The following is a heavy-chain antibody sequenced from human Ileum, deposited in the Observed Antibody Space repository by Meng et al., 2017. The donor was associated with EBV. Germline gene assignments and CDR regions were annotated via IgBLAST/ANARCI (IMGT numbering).Heavy chain of an antibody. CDR1: GGSFSGYS. CDR2: INHSGST. CDR3: ARGHDYGDYASDY. Sequence: QGELRQWGAGLFNPSEPTSHTCAVYGGSFSGYSWSWIRQPPGKGLEWIGEINHSGSTNYNPSLKSRVTISVDTSKNQFSLKLSSVTAADTAVYYCARGHDYGDYASDYWGQGTLVTVSS. J-gene: IGHJ4*02. D-gene: IGHD4-17*01. V-gene: IGHV4-34*01.